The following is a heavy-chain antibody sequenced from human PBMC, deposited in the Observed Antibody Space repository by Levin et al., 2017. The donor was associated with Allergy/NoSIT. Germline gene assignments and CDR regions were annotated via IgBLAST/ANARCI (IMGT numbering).Heavy chain of an antibody. V-gene: IGHV3-13*01. CDR1: GFTFSSYD. CDR2: IGTAGDT. J-gene: IGHJ6*02. CDR3: ARAGCSSTSCYYYYYGMDV. Sequence: LSLTCAASGFTFSSYDMHWVRQATGKGLEWVSAIGTAGDTYYPGSVKGRFTISRENAKNSLYLQMNSLRAGDTAVYYCARAGCSSTSCYYYYYGMDVWGQGTTVTVSS. D-gene: IGHD2-2*01.